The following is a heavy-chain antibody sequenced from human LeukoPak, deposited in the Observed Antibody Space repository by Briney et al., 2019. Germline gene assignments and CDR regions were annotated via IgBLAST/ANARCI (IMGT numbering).Heavy chain of an antibody. D-gene: IGHD6-6*01. CDR1: GFTFSNDG. Sequence: GGTLRLSCAGYGFTFSNDGMNWVRQAAGKGLEWVSGISPSGDITYYADSVKGRFTISRDNSKNTLYLQMNSLRAEDTAVYYCAKGSERDWFDPWGQGTLVTVSS. J-gene: IGHJ5*02. CDR3: AKGSERDWFDP. CDR2: ISPSGDIT. V-gene: IGHV3-23*01.